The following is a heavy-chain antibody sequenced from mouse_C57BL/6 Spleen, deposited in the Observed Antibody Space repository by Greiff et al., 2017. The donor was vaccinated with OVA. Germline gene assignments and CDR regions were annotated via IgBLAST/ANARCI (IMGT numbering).Heavy chain of an antibody. D-gene: IGHD1-1*01. J-gene: IGHJ2*01. Sequence: EVQGVESGEGLVKPGGSLKLSCAASGFTFSSYAMSWVRQTPEKRLEWVAYISSGGDYIYYADTVKGRFTISRDNARNTLYLQMSSLKSEDTAMYYCTRDRGDYYGSGGYFDYWGQGTTLTVSS. CDR1: GFTFSSYA. CDR2: ISSGGDYI. CDR3: TRDRGDYYGSGGYFDY. V-gene: IGHV5-9-1*02.